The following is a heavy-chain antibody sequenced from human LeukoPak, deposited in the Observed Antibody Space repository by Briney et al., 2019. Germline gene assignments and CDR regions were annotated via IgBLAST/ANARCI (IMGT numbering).Heavy chain of an antibody. CDR1: GFTFDDYG. CDR2: INWIGDTT. V-gene: IGHV3-20*04. Sequence: GGSRRLSCAASGFTFDDYGMTWVRQVPGKGLEWIAEINWIGDTTRYGDSVKGRFTISRDNAKNSLDLQISSLRVEDTAFYYCATNPPGRTYLQDWGQGTLVTVSS. CDR3: ATNPPGRTYLQD. D-gene: IGHD1-1*01. J-gene: IGHJ1*01.